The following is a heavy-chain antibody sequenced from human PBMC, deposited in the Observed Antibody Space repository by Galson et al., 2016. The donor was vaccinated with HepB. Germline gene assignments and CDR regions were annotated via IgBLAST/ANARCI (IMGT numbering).Heavy chain of an antibody. Sequence: SLRLSCAASGFTFGRYSMNWVRQAPGKGLEWVSSISYSSSTIYYADSVRGRFTVSRDNAKNALYLQMNSLRAGDTAVYYCAREGFGGVHYGMDVWGRGTTVTVSS. CDR2: ISYSSSTI. J-gene: IGHJ6*02. CDR1: GFTFGRYS. CDR3: AREGFGGVHYGMDV. V-gene: IGHV3-48*01. D-gene: IGHD3-10*01.